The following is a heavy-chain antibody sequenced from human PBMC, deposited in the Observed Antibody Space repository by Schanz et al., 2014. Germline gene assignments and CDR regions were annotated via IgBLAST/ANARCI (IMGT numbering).Heavy chain of an antibody. V-gene: IGHV3-23*01. CDR1: GFTFSTSA. CDR2: FNDGGVNK. Sequence: EVQLLESGGGLVQPGGSLRLSCAASGFTFSTSAMSWVRQAPGKGLEWVSSFNDGGVNKYYADSVKGRFTISRDNSKNTLYLQMNSLRAEDTAVYYCAKGRFGELSAFDIWGQGTMVTVSS. J-gene: IGHJ3*02. D-gene: IGHD3-10*01. CDR3: AKGRFGELSAFDI.